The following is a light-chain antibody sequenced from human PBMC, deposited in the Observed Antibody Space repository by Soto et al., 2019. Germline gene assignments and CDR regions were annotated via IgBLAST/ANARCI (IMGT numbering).Light chain of an antibody. Sequence: DIQMTQSPSTLSGSVGDRVTITCRASQTISSWLAWYQQKPGKAPKLLIYKASTLKSGVPSRFSGRGSGTEFTLTISSLQPDDFATDYCQHYNSYSAAFGQGTKVELK. CDR3: QHYNSYSAA. CDR2: KAS. J-gene: IGKJ1*01. V-gene: IGKV1-5*03. CDR1: QTISSW.